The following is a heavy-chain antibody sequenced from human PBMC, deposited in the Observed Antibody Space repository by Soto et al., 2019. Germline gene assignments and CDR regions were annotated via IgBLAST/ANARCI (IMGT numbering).Heavy chain of an antibody. D-gene: IGHD7-27*01. J-gene: IGHJ4*02. Sequence: PGGSLRLSCAASGFTFSSYSMNWVRQAPGKGLEWVSSISSSSSYIYYADSVKGRFTISRDNAKNSLYLQMNSLRAEDTAVYYCARGDVGINGGYFDYWGQGTLVTVSS. CDR1: GFTFSSYS. CDR2: ISSSSSYI. CDR3: ARGDVGINGGYFDY. V-gene: IGHV3-21*01.